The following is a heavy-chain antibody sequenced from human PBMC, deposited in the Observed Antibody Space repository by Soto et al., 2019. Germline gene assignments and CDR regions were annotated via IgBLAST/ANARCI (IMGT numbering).Heavy chain of an antibody. V-gene: IGHV5-51*01. D-gene: IGHD3-22*01. CDR3: AKQLHDSSGYFEP. Sequence: GESLKISCKGSGYSFTSYWIGWVRQMPGKGLEWMGIIYPGDSDTRYSPSFQGQVTISADKSISTAYLQWSSLKASGTAMYYCAKQLHDSSGYFEPWGQGTLVTVSS. CDR2: IYPGDSDT. J-gene: IGHJ5*02. CDR1: GYSFTSYW.